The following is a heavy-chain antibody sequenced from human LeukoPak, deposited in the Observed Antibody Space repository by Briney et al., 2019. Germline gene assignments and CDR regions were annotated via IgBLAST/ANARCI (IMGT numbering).Heavy chain of an antibody. D-gene: IGHD5-18*01. CDR3: AGDTAMGTY. V-gene: IGHV3-21*01. CDR1: GFTFSSYS. CDR2: IGSSSSYI. J-gene: IGHJ4*02. Sequence: PGGSLRLSCAASGFTFSSYSMNWVRQAPGKGLEWVSSIGSSSSYIYYADSLKGRFTISRDNAKNSLYLQMNSLRAEDTAVYYCAGDTAMGTYWGQGTLVTVSS.